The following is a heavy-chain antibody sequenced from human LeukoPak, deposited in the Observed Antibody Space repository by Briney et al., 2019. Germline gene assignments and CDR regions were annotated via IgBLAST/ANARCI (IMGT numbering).Heavy chain of an antibody. CDR1: GGSISSYY. Sequence: SETLSLTCTVSGGSISSYYWSWIRQPPGKGLEWIGYIYCSGSTNYNPSLKSRVTISVDTSKNQFSLKLSSVTAADTAVYYCAGRVDDILTGYGAFDIWGQGTMVTVSS. V-gene: IGHV4-59*08. CDR3: AGRVDDILTGYGAFDI. D-gene: IGHD3-9*01. J-gene: IGHJ3*02. CDR2: IYCSGST.